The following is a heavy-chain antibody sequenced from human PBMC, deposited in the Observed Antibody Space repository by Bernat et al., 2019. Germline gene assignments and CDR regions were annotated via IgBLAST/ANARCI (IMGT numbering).Heavy chain of an antibody. Sequence: EVQLVESGGGLVQPGGSLRLSCGASGFTFSGHYMDWVRQAPGKGLEWVGRIRNKANSYIPEYAASVKGRFIISREDSKNSLYLQMNSLKTEDTAVYCCVSVALLGAYEGRPFDYWGQGTLVTVSS. V-gene: IGHV3-72*01. CDR3: VSVALLGAYEGRPFDY. J-gene: IGHJ4*02. D-gene: IGHD5-12*01. CDR1: GFTFSGHY. CDR2: IRNKANSYIP.